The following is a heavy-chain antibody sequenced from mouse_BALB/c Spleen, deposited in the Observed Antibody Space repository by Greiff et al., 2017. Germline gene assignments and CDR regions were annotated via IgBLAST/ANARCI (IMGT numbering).Heavy chain of an antibody. CDR2: SRNKANDYTT. V-gene: IGHV7-1*02. CDR1: GFTFSDFY. D-gene: IGHD2-2*01. J-gene: IGHJ3*01. CDR3: AGGVTTRFAY. Sequence: EVMLVESGGGLVQPGGSLRLSCATSGFTFSDFYMEWVRQPPGKRLEWIAASRNKANDYTTEYSASVKGRFIVSRDTSQSILYLQMNALRAEDTAIYYCAGGVTTRFAYWGQGTLVTVSA.